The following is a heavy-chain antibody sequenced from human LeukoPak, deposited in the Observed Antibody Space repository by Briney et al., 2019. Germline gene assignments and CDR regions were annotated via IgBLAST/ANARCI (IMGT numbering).Heavy chain of an antibody. V-gene: IGHV1-2*02. Sequence: ASVKVSCKASGHTFTGYHVYWVRQAPGQGLEWMGWMNPNVGGANFPQKFQGRVTVTSDPAISAACMELRRLRSDDTAVYYCARGVFGESLESWGQGTLVTVSS. CDR1: GHTFTGYH. D-gene: IGHD3-10*02. J-gene: IGHJ4*02. CDR2: MNPNVGGA. CDR3: ARGVFGESLES.